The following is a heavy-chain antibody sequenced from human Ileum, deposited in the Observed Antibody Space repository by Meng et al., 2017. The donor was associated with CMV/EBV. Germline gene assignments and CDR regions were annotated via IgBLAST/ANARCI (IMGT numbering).Heavy chain of an antibody. V-gene: IGHV4-34*01. CDR2: ISHSGIT. CDR3: ARSRVYWYFDL. J-gene: IGHJ2*01. CDR1: GGSFSDYY. Sequence: EQLQRWGAGLLKPSETLALTCAVYGGSFSDYYWSWIRQPPGKGLEWIGEISHSGITNYNPSLKSRVTISIDTSKKQFSLKLSSVTAADTAVYYCARSRVYWYFDLWGRGTLVTVSS.